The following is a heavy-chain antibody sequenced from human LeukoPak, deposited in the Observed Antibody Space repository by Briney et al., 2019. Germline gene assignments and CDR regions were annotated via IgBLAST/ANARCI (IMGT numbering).Heavy chain of an antibody. J-gene: IGHJ3*01. Sequence: GGSLRLSCAASGFTFSSYVMIWVRQAPGKGLEWVSAISGGGDITYYADSVKGRFTISRDNSKNTLYLQMNSLRAEDTAIYYCAKCSASYSNDAFDVWGRGTMVTVSS. CDR3: AKCSASYSNDAFDV. V-gene: IGHV3-23*01. D-gene: IGHD3-10*02. CDR2: ISGGGDIT. CDR1: GFTFSSYV.